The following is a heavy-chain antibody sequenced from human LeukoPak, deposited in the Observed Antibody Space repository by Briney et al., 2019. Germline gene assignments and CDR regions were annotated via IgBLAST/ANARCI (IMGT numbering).Heavy chain of an antibody. D-gene: IGHD3-16*01. CDR2: ISSSSSYI. Sequence: GALRLSCAASGFTFSSYSMNWVRQAPGKGLEWVSSISSSSSYIYYADSVKGRFTISRDNAKSSMYLEMNSLRAEDTAVYYCAREHWAAPDHWGQGTLVTVSP. CDR3: AREHWAAPDH. J-gene: IGHJ4*02. CDR1: GFTFSSYS. V-gene: IGHV3-21*04.